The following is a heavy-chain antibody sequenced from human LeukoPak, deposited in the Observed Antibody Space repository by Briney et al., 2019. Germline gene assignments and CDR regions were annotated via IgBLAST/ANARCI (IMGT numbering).Heavy chain of an antibody. Sequence: SETLSLTCTVSGGSISSYYWSWLRQPAGKGLEWIGRIYTSGSTNYNPSLKSRVTISVDTSKNQFSLKLSSVTAADTAVYYCARRGSMTGPPPLWGQGTLVTVSS. CDR2: IYTSGST. J-gene: IGHJ4*02. CDR3: ARRGSMTGPPPL. D-gene: IGHD6-6*01. V-gene: IGHV4-4*07. CDR1: GGSISSYY.